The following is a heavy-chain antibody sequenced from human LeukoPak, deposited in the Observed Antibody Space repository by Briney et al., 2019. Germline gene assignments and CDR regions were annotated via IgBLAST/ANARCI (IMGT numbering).Heavy chain of an antibody. CDR3: AANYDSSGYYYV. CDR1: GVTFSSYA. Sequence: PGGSLRLSCAASGVTFSSYAMSWVRQAPGKGLEWVSAISGSGGSTYYADSVKGRFTISRDNSKNTLYLQMNNLRAEDTAVYYCAANYDSSGYYYVWGQGTLVTVSS. V-gene: IGHV3-23*01. J-gene: IGHJ4*02. CDR2: ISGSGGST. D-gene: IGHD3-22*01.